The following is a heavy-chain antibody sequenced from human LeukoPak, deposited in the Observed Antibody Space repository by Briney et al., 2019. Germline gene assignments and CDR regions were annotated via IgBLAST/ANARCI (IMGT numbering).Heavy chain of an antibody. V-gene: IGHV3-20*04. CDR1: GFTFSDYY. CDR2: IKWDGGST. J-gene: IGHJ6*03. Sequence: GGSLRLSCAASGFTFSDYYMNWIRQAPGKGLEWVSGIKWDGGSTGYADSVKGRFTISRDNAKNSLYLQMNSLRSEDTALYYCARAAGSGYYFYMDVWGKGTTVTVSS. CDR3: ARAAGSGYYFYMDV.